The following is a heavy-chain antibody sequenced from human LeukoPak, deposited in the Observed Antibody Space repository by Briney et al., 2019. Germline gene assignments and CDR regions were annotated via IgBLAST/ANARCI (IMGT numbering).Heavy chain of an antibody. D-gene: IGHD1-26*01. CDR3: ARVVGTTLRFDH. Sequence: ASVKVSCKASGYPFTGYYIHWVRQAPGQGLEWMGPINPNSGGTNSAQKFQGRVTMTRDTSISTAYMELSRLRSGDTAVYYCARVVGTTLRFDHWGQGTLVTVSS. J-gene: IGHJ4*02. V-gene: IGHV1-2*06. CDR1: GYPFTGYY. CDR2: INPNSGGT.